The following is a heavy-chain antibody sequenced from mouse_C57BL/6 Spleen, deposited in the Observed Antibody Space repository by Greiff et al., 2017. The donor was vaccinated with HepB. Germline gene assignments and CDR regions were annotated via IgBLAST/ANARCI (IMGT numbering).Heavy chain of an antibody. CDR1: GYAFTNYL. CDR3: ARRGGYGSSYGWFAY. J-gene: IGHJ3*01. V-gene: IGHV1-54*01. CDR2: INPGSGGT. Sequence: QVQLQQSGAELVRPGTSVKVSCKASGYAFTNYLIEWVKQRPGQGLEWIGVINPGSGGTNYNEKFKGKATLTADKSSSTAYMQLSSLTSEDSAVYFCARRGGYGSSYGWFAYWGQGTLVTVSA. D-gene: IGHD1-1*01.